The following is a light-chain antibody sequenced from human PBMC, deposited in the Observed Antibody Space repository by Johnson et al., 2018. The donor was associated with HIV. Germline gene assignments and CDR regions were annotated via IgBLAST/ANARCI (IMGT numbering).Light chain of an antibody. Sequence: QSVLTQPPSVSAAPGQKVTISCSGSSSNIGNNYVSWYQQLPGTAPKLLIYDYNKRPSGIPDRFSGSKSGTSATLGITGLQTGDEADYYCGTWDSSLSAGGVFGTGTKVTVL. CDR1: SSNIGNNY. CDR2: DYN. CDR3: GTWDSSLSAGGV. J-gene: IGLJ1*01. V-gene: IGLV1-51*01.